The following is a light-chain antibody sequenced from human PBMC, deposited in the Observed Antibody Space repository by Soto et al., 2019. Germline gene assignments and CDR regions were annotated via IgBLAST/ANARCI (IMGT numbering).Light chain of an antibody. CDR3: QKYNSYSALT. CDR2: KAS. Sequence: DIQMTQSPSTLSASVGDRVTITCRASQSINSWLAWYQQKPGKAPKLLIYKASSLESGVPSRFSGSGSGTEFILTISSLQPDDFATYYCQKYNSYSALTFGGGTKVEIK. J-gene: IGKJ4*01. CDR1: QSINSW. V-gene: IGKV1-5*03.